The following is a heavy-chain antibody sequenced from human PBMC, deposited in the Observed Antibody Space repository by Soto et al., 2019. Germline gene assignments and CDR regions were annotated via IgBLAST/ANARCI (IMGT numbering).Heavy chain of an antibody. CDR2: ISGSGGST. Sequence: GGSLRLSCAASGFTFSSYAMSWVRQAPGKGLEWVSAISGSGGSTYYADSVKGRFTISRDDPKNTLYLQMNSLRAEDTAVYYCAKDESGYDFFGRPDYWGQGTLVTVSS. V-gene: IGHV3-23*01. CDR1: GFTFSSYA. D-gene: IGHD5-12*01. J-gene: IGHJ4*02. CDR3: AKDESGYDFFGRPDY.